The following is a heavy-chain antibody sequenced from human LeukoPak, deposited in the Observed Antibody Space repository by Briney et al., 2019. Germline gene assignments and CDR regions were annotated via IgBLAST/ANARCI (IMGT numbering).Heavy chain of an antibody. CDR1: GGSISSYY. Sequence: PSETLSLTCTVSGGSISSYYWSWIRQPPGKGLEWIGYIYYSGSTNYNPSLKSRVTISVDTSKNQLSLKLSSVTAADTAVYYCARHLHPHNSGSYFFDKYYFVYWGQGTLVTVSS. V-gene: IGHV4-59*08. J-gene: IGHJ4*02. D-gene: IGHD1-26*01. CDR2: IYYSGST. CDR3: ARHLHPHNSGSYFFDKYYFVY.